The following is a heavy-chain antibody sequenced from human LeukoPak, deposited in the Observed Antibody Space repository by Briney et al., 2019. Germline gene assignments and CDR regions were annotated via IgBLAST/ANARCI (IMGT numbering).Heavy chain of an antibody. V-gene: IGHV3-23*01. Sequence: GGSLRLSCAASGFTFSSYWMSWVRQAPGKGLEWVSAISGSGGSTYYADSVKGRFTISRDNSKNTLYLQMNSLRAEDTAVYYCAKASGSYPALWDYWGQGTLVTVSS. D-gene: IGHD1-26*01. J-gene: IGHJ4*02. CDR2: ISGSGGST. CDR1: GFTFSSYW. CDR3: AKASGSYPALWDY.